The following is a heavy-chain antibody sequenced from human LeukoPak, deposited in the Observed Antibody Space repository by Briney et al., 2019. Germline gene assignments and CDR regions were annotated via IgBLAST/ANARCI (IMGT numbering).Heavy chain of an antibody. D-gene: IGHD5-18*01. CDR3: ARSVLGYSYGLHIDH. CDR1: GGSISSYY. CDR2: IHYRGST. Sequence: SETLSLTCTVSGGSISSYYWSWIRQSPGEGLEWIGYIHYRGSTNYNPSLKSRVTISVDTSKNQFSLKLSSLTAADTAVYYCARSVLGYSYGLHIDHWGQGTLVTVSS. V-gene: IGHV4-59*01. J-gene: IGHJ4*02.